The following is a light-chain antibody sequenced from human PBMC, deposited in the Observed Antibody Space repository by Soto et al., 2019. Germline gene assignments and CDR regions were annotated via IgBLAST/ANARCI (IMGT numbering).Light chain of an antibody. CDR1: SSDVGGYNY. V-gene: IGLV2-14*01. Sequence: QSGLTQPASVSGSPGQSITISCTGTSSDVGGYNYVSWYQQHPGKAPKLMIYEVSNRPSGVSNHFSGSKSANTASLTISGLQAEDEADYYCSSYTSSSTLVFGTGTKVTVL. J-gene: IGLJ1*01. CDR3: SSYTSSSTLV. CDR2: EVS.